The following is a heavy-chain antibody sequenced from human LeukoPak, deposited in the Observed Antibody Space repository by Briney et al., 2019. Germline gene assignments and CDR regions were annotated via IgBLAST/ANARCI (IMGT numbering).Heavy chain of an antibody. CDR1: GFTFSSYE. CDR3: ARSPYYYGMDV. CDR2: ISSSGNTI. V-gene: IGHV3-48*03. Sequence: PGGSLRLSCAASGFTFSSYEMNWVRQAPGKGLEYISYISSSGNTIFYADSVKGRFTISRDNAKNSLYLQMNSLRAEDTAVYSCARSPYYYGMDVWGQGTTVTVSS. J-gene: IGHJ6*02.